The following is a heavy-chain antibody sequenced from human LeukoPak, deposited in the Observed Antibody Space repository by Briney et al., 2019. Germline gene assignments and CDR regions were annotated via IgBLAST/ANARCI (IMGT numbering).Heavy chain of an antibody. CDR1: GYSFTNYW. Sequence: GESLKISCKGSGYSFTNYWIGWVHQMPGRGLEWMGIIYPGDSDTRYSPSFQGQVTISADKSISTAYLQWSSLKASDTAMYYCARRQATTAYFEYWGQGTLVTVSS. D-gene: IGHD1-14*01. V-gene: IGHV5-51*07. J-gene: IGHJ4*02. CDR2: IYPGDSDT. CDR3: ARRQATTAYFEY.